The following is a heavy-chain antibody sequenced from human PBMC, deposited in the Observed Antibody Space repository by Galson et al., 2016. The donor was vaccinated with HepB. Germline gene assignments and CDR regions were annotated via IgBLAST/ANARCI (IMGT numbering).Heavy chain of an antibody. CDR1: GDSISTSGYY. CDR2: IYYSGSA. V-gene: IGHV4-31*03. Sequence: TLSLTCTVSGDSISTSGYYWSWIRQHPVKGLEWIGYIYYSGSAYYNPSLKSRVTISIDTSNNQFSLNVRSVTAADTAIYYCARDVEETGGDPTGDVFDNWGQGTTVIVSS. J-gene: IGHJ3*02. D-gene: IGHD3-16*01. CDR3: ARDVEETGGDPTGDVFDN.